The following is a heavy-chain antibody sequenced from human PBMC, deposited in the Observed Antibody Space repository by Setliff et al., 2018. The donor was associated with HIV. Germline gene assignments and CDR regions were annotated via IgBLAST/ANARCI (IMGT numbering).Heavy chain of an antibody. V-gene: IGHV4-34*01. Sequence: SETLSLTCAVYGGSFSGFYWSWIRQPPGKGLEWIGEVHHSGSTNYNPSLKSRVTISVDTSKNQVSLRLSPVTAADTAVYYCARDPHYFDSTGYYSWFYFDYWGQGMLVTVSS. CDR2: VHHSGST. D-gene: IGHD3-22*01. CDR3: ARDPHYFDSTGYYSWFYFDY. CDR1: GGSFSGFY. J-gene: IGHJ4*02.